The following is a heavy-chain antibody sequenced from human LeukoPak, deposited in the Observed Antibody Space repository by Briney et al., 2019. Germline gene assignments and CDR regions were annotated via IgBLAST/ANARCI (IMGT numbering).Heavy chain of an antibody. CDR1: GYTFTSYY. Sequence: ASVKVSCKASGYTFTSYYMHWVRQAPGQGLEWMGIISPSGGSTSYAQKFQGRVTMTRDTSISTAYMELSRLRSDDTAVYYCARAPMMTYYYYYMDVWGKGTTVTVSS. V-gene: IGHV1-46*01. CDR3: ARAPMMTYYYYYMDV. D-gene: IGHD3-22*01. CDR2: ISPSGGST. J-gene: IGHJ6*03.